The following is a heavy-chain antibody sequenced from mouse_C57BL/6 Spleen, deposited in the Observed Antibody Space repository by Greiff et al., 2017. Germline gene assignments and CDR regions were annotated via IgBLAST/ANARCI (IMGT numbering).Heavy chain of an antibody. V-gene: IGHV1-50*01. CDR3: ARGPVVATRYYFDY. CDR1: GYTFTSYW. D-gene: IGHD1-1*01. CDR2: IDPSDSYT. J-gene: IGHJ2*01. Sequence: VQLQQPGAELVKPGASVKLSCKASGYTFTSYWMQWVKQRPGQGLEWIGEIDPSDSYTNYNQKFKGKATLTVDTSSSTAYMQLSSLTSEDSAVYYCARGPVVATRYYFDYWGQGTTLTVSS.